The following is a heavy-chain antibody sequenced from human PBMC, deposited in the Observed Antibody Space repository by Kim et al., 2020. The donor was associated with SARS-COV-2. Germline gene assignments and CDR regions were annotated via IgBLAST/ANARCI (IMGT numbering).Heavy chain of an antibody. J-gene: IGHJ6*02. CDR3: TTRSMYSSGRYGMDV. Sequence: PVKGRFTISRDDSENTLYLQMNSLKTEDTAVYYCTTRSMYSSGRYGMDVWGQGTTVTVSS. V-gene: IGHV3-15*01. D-gene: IGHD3-10*01.